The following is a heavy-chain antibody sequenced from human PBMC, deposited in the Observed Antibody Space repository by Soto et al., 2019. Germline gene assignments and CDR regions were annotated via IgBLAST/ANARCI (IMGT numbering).Heavy chain of an antibody. V-gene: IGHV2-5*02. D-gene: IGHD4-17*01. CDR3: AHRAATTNDYYFDF. J-gene: IGHJ4*02. CDR1: GFSVSTRGVV. Sequence: QITLKESGPTLVKPTQTLTLTCTFSGFSVSTRGVVVGWIRQPPGKALEWLALIYWDDDKSYRPSLKSRLTITKDTSKNQAVLTMTNMDPVDTATYYCAHRAATTNDYYFDFWGQGTLVTVSS. CDR2: IYWDDDK.